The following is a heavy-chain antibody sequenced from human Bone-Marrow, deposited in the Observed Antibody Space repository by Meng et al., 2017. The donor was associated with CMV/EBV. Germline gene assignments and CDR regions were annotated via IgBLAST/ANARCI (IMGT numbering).Heavy chain of an antibody. CDR1: GGSISSYY. Sequence: SETLSLTCTVPGGSISSYYWSWIRQPPGKGLEWIGYIYYSGSTNYNPSLKSRVTISVDTSKNQFSLKLSSVTAADTAVYYCARVPGQEYYYYYGMDVWGQGTTVTVSS. V-gene: IGHV4-59*01. J-gene: IGHJ6*02. CDR2: IYYSGST. D-gene: IGHD3-10*01. CDR3: ARVPGQEYYYYYGMDV.